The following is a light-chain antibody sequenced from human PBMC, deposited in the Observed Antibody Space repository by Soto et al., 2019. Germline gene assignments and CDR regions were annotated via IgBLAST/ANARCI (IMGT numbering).Light chain of an antibody. Sequence: DIQMTQSPTSLSASVGDRVTIICRASQTVSIYLNWFQQKPGEAPKLLISAASRLHRGVPSRFSGSGSGTEFPLTISNLQPEDFATYYCQQSYSAPRAFGPGTKVDV. CDR3: QQSYSAPRA. V-gene: IGKV1-39*01. CDR2: AAS. CDR1: QTVSIY. J-gene: IGKJ3*01.